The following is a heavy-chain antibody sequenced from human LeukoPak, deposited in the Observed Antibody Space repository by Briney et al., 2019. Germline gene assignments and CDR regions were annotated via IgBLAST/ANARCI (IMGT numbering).Heavy chain of an antibody. CDR2: ISPYRGDT. D-gene: IGHD3-22*01. V-gene: IGHV1-18*01. Sequence: ASVKVSFKASGYTFNSYGISWVRQAPGPGLEWMGWISPYRGDTEYAQKIQGRVSMTTDTSTSTAYMELRSLRSDDTAVYYCARQVLIVGGRYGMDVWGQGTTVTVSS. CDR3: ARQVLIVGGRYGMDV. J-gene: IGHJ6*02. CDR1: GYTFNSYG.